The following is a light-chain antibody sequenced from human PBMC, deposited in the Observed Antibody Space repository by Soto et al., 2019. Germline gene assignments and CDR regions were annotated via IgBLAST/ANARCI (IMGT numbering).Light chain of an antibody. V-gene: IGKV1-5*03. CDR1: QTINGW. Sequence: DIQMTQSPSTLSASIGDRVTITCRASQTINGWLAWYQQKPGKAPKLLIHKTSSLERGFPSRFSGNGSETEFTLTISSLQPDDFATYYCQQYKTTFGPGTKVDI. J-gene: IGKJ3*01. CDR2: KTS. CDR3: QQYKTT.